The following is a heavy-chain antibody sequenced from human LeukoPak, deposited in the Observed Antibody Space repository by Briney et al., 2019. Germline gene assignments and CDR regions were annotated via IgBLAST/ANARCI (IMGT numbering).Heavy chain of an antibody. CDR3: AKDSSTSCHD. CDR1: GFTFRSYG. Sequence: PGGSLRLSCAASGFTFRSYGMHWVRQAPGKGLEWVAFIHYDGSNKYYADSVKGRFIISRDNSKNTLYLQMSSLRAEDTAVYYCAKDSSTSCHDWGQGTLVTVSS. J-gene: IGHJ4*02. D-gene: IGHD2-2*01. CDR2: IHYDGSNK. V-gene: IGHV3-30*02.